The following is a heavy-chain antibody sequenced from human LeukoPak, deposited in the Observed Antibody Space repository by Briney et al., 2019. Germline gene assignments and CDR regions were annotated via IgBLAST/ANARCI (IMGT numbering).Heavy chain of an antibody. V-gene: IGHV4-59*12. CDR1: GGSISSYY. Sequence: SETLSLTCTVSGGSISSYYWSWIRQPPGKKLEWIGYIYYSGNTNYNPSLKSRVTISIDTSENQFSLKVSSVTAADTAVYYCARVGDGNFDYWGQGTLVTVSS. J-gene: IGHJ4*02. CDR3: ARVGDGNFDY. D-gene: IGHD3-16*01. CDR2: IYYSGNT.